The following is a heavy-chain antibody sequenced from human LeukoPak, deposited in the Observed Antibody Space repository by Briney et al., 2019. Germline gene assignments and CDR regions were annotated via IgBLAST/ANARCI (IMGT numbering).Heavy chain of an antibody. J-gene: IGHJ4*02. CDR1: GGSFSGYY. D-gene: IGHD5-18*01. V-gene: IGHV4-59*10. CDR2: IYTSGST. Sequence: PSETLSLTCAVYGGSFSGYYWSWIRQPAGKGLEWIGRIYTSGSTNYNPSLKSRVTISVDTSKNQFSLKLSSVTAADTAVYYCARVHTDTDYWGQGTLVTVSS. CDR3: ARVHTDTDY.